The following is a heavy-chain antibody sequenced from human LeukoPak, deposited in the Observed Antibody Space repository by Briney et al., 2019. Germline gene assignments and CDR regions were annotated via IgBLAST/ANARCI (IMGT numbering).Heavy chain of an antibody. V-gene: IGHV3-13*04. CDR2: IGSAVDT. CDR1: GFTFSSYD. J-gene: IGHJ6*02. CDR3: AREGTHTMVRGVLYSYGMDV. Sequence: GGSLRLSCAASGFTFSSYDMHWVRQATGKGLEWVSTIGSAVDTNYPPSVKGRFTISRETAKNSLYLQMNTLRAGDTAVYYCAREGTHTMVRGVLYSYGMDVWGQGTTVTVSS. D-gene: IGHD3-10*01.